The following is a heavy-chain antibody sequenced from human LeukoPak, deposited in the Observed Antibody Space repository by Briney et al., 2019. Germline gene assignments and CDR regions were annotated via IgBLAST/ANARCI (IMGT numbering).Heavy chain of an antibody. J-gene: IGHJ4*02. CDR3: AKDVKRYYDSSGYVDY. Sequence: GGSPRLSCAGSGFTFSSYAMSWVGPAPGKGREWVSAISGSGGSTYYTDSVKGRFTISRDNSKNTLYLQMNSLRAEDTAVYYCAKDVKRYYDSSGYVDYWGQGTLVTVSS. CDR2: ISGSGGST. CDR1: GFTFSSYA. V-gene: IGHV3-23*01. D-gene: IGHD3-22*01.